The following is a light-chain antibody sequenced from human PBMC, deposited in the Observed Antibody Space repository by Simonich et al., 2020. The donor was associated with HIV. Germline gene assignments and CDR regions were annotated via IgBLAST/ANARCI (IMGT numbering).Light chain of an antibody. CDR2: KAS. J-gene: IGKJ2*01. CDR1: QRISPW. Sequence: DIQMTQSPSTLSASVGDRVTITCRTSQRISPWLAWYQQKPGKAPKLLIYKASSLESGVPSRCSGSGSGTEVTLTISSLQPDDFATYYCQQYNSYPRTFGQGTKLEIK. V-gene: IGKV1-5*03. CDR3: QQYNSYPRT.